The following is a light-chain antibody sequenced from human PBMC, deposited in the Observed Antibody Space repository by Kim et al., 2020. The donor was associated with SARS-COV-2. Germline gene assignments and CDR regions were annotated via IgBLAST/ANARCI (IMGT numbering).Light chain of an antibody. V-gene: IGLV4-69*01. J-gene: IGLJ3*02. CDR3: QAWGTGINWV. CDR1: SGHSNYA. CDR2: VNIDGSH. Sequence: QPVLTQSPSASASLGASVKLTCTLSSGHSNYAIAWHQQQPEKGPRYLMKVNIDGSHSKGDGIPDRFSGSSSGTERYLTISSLQSEDEADYYCQAWGTGINWVFGGGTKLTVL.